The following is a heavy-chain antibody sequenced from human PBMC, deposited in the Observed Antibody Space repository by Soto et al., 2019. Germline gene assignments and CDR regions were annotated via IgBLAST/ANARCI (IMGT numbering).Heavy chain of an antibody. J-gene: IGHJ6*01. CDR1: GGSISSYY. CDR3: ARVPNYYGSGRYYYYGMDV. V-gene: IGHV4-59*01. D-gene: IGHD3-10*01. CDR2: IYYSGST. Sequence: PSETLCITCTFSGGSISSYYWGWIRQPPGKGLEWIGYIYYSGSTNYNPSLKSRVTISVDTSKNQFSLKLSSVTAADTAVYYCARVPNYYGSGRYYYYGMDVWGQGTPVTVSS.